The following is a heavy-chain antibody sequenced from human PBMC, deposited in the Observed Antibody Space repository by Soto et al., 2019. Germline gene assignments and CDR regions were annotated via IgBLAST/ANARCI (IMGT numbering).Heavy chain of an antibody. V-gene: IGHV4-59*02. J-gene: IGHJ4*02. Sequence: SETLSLTCSFSGDSVTSHYLTWIRQSSEKGLEWIGYMHYTGFSHYNPSLKSRLTISVDRSKNQFTLQLTSVTVADTAVYYCAASYGNALYTYGGQGAQVTVSS. CDR1: GDSVTSHY. CDR2: MHYTGFS. CDR3: AASYGNALYTY. D-gene: IGHD5-18*01.